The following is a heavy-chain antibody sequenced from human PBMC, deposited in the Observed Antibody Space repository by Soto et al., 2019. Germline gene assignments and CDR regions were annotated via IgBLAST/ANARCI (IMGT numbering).Heavy chain of an antibody. CDR1: GGTFSSYA. Sequence: QVQLVQSGAEVKKPGSSVKVSCKASGGTFSSYAISWVRQAPGQGLEWMGGIIPIFGTANYAQKFQGRVTITADESTSTAYMELSSLRSEDTAVYYCARGMVCTKDYYYYYGMDVWGQGTTVTVSS. CDR2: IIPIFGTA. CDR3: ARGMVCTKDYYYYYGMDV. J-gene: IGHJ6*02. V-gene: IGHV1-69*12. D-gene: IGHD3-10*01.